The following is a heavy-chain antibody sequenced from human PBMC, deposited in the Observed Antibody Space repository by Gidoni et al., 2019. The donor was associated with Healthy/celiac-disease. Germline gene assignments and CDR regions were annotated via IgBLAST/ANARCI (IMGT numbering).Heavy chain of an antibody. J-gene: IGHJ3*02. CDR1: GFTFSSYA. Sequence: EVQLLESGGGLVQPGGSLRLSCAASGFTFSSYAMSWVRQAPGKGLEWVSAISGSGGSTYYADSVKGRFTISRDNSKNTLYLQMNSLRAEDTAVYYCAKIRPYYYDSSGSQGAFDIWGQGTMVTVSS. CDR2: ISGSGGST. D-gene: IGHD3-22*01. V-gene: IGHV3-23*01. CDR3: AKIRPYYYDSSGSQGAFDI.